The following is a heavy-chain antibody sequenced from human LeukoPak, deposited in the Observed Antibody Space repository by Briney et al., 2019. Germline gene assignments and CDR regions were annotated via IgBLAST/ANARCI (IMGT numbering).Heavy chain of an antibody. V-gene: IGHV1-69*05. J-gene: IGHJ6*03. Sequence: GSSVKVSCKASGGTFSSYAISWVRQAPGQGLEWMGGIIPIFGTANYARKFQGRVTITTDESTSTAYMELSSLRSEDTAVYYCASSKGITMIVATYYYYMDVWGKGTTVTVSS. CDR3: ASSKGITMIVATYYYYMDV. D-gene: IGHD3-22*01. CDR2: IIPIFGTA. CDR1: GGTFSSYA.